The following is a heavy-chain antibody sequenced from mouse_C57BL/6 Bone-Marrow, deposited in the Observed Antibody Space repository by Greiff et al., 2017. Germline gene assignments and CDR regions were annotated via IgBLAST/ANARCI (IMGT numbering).Heavy chain of an antibody. CDR1: GFTFSNYW. Sequence: EVQLVESGGGLVQPGGSMKLSCVASGFTFSNYWMNWVRQSPEKGLEWVAQIRLKSDNYATHYAESVKGRFTISRDDSKSSVYLQMNNLMAEDTGIYYCTAYYGSSYVGVFDVWGTGTTVTVSS. CDR2: IRLKSDNYAT. CDR3: TAYYGSSYVGVFDV. J-gene: IGHJ1*03. V-gene: IGHV6-3*01. D-gene: IGHD1-1*01.